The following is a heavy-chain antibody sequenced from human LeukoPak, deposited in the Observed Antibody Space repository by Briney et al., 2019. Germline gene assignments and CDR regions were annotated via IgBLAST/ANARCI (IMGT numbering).Heavy chain of an antibody. CDR2: INIYNGNT. D-gene: IGHD6-13*01. CDR3: ARDLTIVAAGTFGY. J-gene: IGHJ4*02. Sequence: GASVKLSCKASGYTFTTYGVSWVRQAPGQGPEWMGWINIYNGNTNYAQKFQGRVTVTTDTSTSTVYMELRSLRSDDTAIYYCARDLTIVAAGTFGYWGQGTLVTVSS. CDR1: GYTFTTYG. V-gene: IGHV1-18*01.